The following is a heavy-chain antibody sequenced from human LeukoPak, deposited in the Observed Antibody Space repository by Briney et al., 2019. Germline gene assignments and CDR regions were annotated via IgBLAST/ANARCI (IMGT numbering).Heavy chain of an antibody. CDR3: ARLDSSSSGVDY. J-gene: IGHJ4*02. CDR2: IYYSGST. D-gene: IGHD6-6*01. Sequence: SETLSLTCTVSGGSISSSSYYWGWIRQPPGKGLEWIGSIYYSGSTYYNPSLKSRVTISVDTSKNQFSLKLSSVTAADTAVYHCARLDSSSSGVDYWGQGTLVTFSS. V-gene: IGHV4-39*01. CDR1: GGSISSSSYY.